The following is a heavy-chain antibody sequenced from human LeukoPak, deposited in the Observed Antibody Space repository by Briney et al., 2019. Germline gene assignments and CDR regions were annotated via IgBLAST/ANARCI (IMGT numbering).Heavy chain of an antibody. D-gene: IGHD5-18*01. V-gene: IGHV3-74*01. J-gene: IGHJ5*02. CDR3: ARDLGYSYGSGFDP. CDR2: INTDGSRI. Sequence: GGSLRLSCAASGFTFSNYWMHWVRQAPGKGLVWVSRINTDGSRITYADSVKGRFTISRDNAMNTVYLQMNSLRAEDTAVYYCARDLGYSYGSGFDPWGQGTLVTVSS. CDR1: GFTFSNYW.